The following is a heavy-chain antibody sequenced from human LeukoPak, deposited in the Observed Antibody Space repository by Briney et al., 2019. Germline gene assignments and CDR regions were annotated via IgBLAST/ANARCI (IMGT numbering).Heavy chain of an antibody. D-gene: IGHD5-12*01. J-gene: IGHJ4*02. CDR3: ATKGTSWLRNDF. V-gene: IGHV3-48*03. CDR2: ISSSGSTI. CDR1: GFTFSSYE. Sequence: PGGSLRLSCAASGFTFSSYEMMWVRQTPGKGLEWVSYISSSGSTIYYADSVKGRFTISRDNAKNSLYLQMNSLRAEDTALYYCATKGTSWLRNDFWGQGTLVTVSS.